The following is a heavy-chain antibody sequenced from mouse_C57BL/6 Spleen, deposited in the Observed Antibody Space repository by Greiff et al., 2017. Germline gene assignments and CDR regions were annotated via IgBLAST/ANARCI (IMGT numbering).Heavy chain of an antibody. CDR1: GYSITSGYY. V-gene: IGHV3-6*01. CDR2: ISYDGSN. Sequence: EVKLMESGPGLVKPSQSLSLTCSVTGYSITSGYYWNWIRQFPGNKLEWMGYISYDGSNNYNPSLKNRISITRDTSKNQFFLKLNSVTTEDTATYYCARDYYGSSFCAYWGQGTLVTVSA. D-gene: IGHD1-1*01. CDR3: ARDYYGSSFCAY. J-gene: IGHJ3*01.